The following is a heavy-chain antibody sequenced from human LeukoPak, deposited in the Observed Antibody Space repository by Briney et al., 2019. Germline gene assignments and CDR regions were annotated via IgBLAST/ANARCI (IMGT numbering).Heavy chain of an antibody. Sequence: ASVKVSCKTSGYTFTDYYMHWVRQAPGQGLEWMGWINPNSGGTNYAQKFQGRVTMTRDTSISTAYMEVNRLTYDDTAVYYCARDQGSSGWSDFDFWDHGTLVTVSS. V-gene: IGHV1-2*02. D-gene: IGHD6-19*01. CDR3: ARDQGSSGWSDFDF. CDR1: GYTFTDYY. J-gene: IGHJ4*01. CDR2: INPNSGGT.